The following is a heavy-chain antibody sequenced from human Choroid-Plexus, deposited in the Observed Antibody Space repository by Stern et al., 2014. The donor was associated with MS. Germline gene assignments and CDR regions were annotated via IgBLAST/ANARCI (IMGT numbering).Heavy chain of an antibody. CDR1: GFTLGSCA. V-gene: IGHV3-30*18. J-gene: IGHJ5*02. CDR2: VSYDGSNK. D-gene: IGHD2/OR15-2a*01. CDR3: AKDRQYLTYFFDH. Sequence: QVQLGQSGGGVVQPGRPLRLSCVASGFTLGSCAMHWVRQAPGKGLEWVAGVSYDGSNKYYADSVKGRFTISRYNSQNTLYMQMSSLRPEDTAVYYCAKDRQYLTYFFDHWGQGSLVTVSS.